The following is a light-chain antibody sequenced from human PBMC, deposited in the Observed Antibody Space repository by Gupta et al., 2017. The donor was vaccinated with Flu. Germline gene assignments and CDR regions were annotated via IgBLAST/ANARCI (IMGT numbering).Light chain of an antibody. V-gene: IGKV1-39*01. J-gene: IGKJ2*04. Sequence: DIQMTQSPSSLSASVGDRVTITCRTSQTISNYLNWYQQMPGKAPKLLIYAASNLQSGVPSRFSGSGSGTDFTLTISSLQPEDFGTYYCQQSYSTPSCSFGQGTRLEMK. CDR3: QQSYSTPSCS. CDR2: AAS. CDR1: QTISNY.